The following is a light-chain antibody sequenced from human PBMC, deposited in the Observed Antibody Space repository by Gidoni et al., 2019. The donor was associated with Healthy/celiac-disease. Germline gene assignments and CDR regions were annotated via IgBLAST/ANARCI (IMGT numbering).Light chain of an antibody. V-gene: IGKV1-5*03. CDR1: QSISSW. CDR3: QQYNSFPIP. CDR2: KAS. J-gene: IGKJ5*01. Sequence: DIQMTQSPSTLSASVGNRVTITCRASQSISSWLAWYQQKPGKAPKILIYKASSLESGVPSRFSGSGSGTEFTLTIRSLQPDDFATYYCQQYNSFPIPFGQGTRLEIK.